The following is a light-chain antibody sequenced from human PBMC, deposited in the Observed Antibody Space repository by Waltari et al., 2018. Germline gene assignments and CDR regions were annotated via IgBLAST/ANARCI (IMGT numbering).Light chain of an antibody. Sequence: QSVLAQPPSVSGAPGQRVTISCTGSSSNIGAGHHVHWYQEFPGTAPKLLIYGDSNRPSGVPDRFSGSKSGTSASLAITGLQAEDEANYYCQSCDTSLGAIFGGGTKVTVL. CDR1: SSNIGAGHH. CDR2: GDS. CDR3: QSCDTSLGAI. J-gene: IGLJ2*01. V-gene: IGLV1-40*01.